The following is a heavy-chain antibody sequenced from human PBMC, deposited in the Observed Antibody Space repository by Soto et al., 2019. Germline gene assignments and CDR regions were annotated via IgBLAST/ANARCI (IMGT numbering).Heavy chain of an antibody. D-gene: IGHD2-2*01. Sequence: QAQLVQSGGEMKKAGASVKVSCKASGYTFTTYGITWVRQAPGQGLDWMGWINPLKGDTKSAANFQDRVTMTTDTSTRTAYMELRSLRSDDTAVYYCARVKVPAAVLGAFDVWGQGTLVTVFS. J-gene: IGHJ3*01. V-gene: IGHV1-18*01. CDR3: ARVKVPAAVLGAFDV. CDR1: GYTFTTYG. CDR2: INPLKGDT.